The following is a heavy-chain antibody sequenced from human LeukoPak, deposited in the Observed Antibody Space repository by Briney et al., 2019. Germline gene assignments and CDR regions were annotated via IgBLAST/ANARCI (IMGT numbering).Heavy chain of an antibody. V-gene: IGHV4-4*02. Sequence: PSEALSLTCAVSGGSISSGNWWSWVHQPPGKGLEWIGEIYHSGNTNYNPSLKSRVTISVDWSKNHFSLKLSSVTAADTAVYYCARTSSIAVIWGQGTLVTVSS. D-gene: IGHD6-19*01. CDR2: IYHSGNT. CDR3: ARTSSIAVI. J-gene: IGHJ4*02. CDR1: GGSISSGNW.